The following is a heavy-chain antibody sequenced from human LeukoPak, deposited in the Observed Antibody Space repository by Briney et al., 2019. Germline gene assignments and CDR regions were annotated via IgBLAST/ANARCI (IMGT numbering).Heavy chain of an antibody. CDR3: GRAGMTTVVTGAGRYYYGMDV. V-gene: IGHV4-34*01. D-gene: IGHD4-23*01. CDR1: GGSFSGYY. Sequence: SETLSLTCAVYGGSFSGYYWSWIRQPPGKGMEWIGEINHSGSTNYNPSLKSRVTISVDTSKNQFSLKLSSVTAADTAVYYCGRAGMTTVVTGAGRYYYGMDVWGQGTTVTVYS. J-gene: IGHJ6*02. CDR2: INHSGST.